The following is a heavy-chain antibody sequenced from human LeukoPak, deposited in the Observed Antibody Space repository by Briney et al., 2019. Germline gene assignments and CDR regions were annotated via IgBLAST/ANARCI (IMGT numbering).Heavy chain of an antibody. Sequence: SETLSLTCAVYGGSFSGYYWSGIRQPPGKGPEWIGEINHSGSTNYNPSLKSRVTISVDTSKNQFSLKLSSVTAADTAVYYCARESAERYFDYWGQGTLVTVSS. D-gene: IGHD3-9*01. CDR1: GGSFSGYY. J-gene: IGHJ4*02. CDR2: INHSGST. V-gene: IGHV4-34*01. CDR3: ARESAERYFDY.